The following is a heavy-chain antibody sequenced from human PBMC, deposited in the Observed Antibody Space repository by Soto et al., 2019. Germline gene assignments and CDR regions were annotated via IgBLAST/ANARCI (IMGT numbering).Heavy chain of an antibody. D-gene: IGHD6-13*01. CDR2: ITSTGTST. J-gene: IGHJ4*02. CDR1: GFTFSIYS. V-gene: IGHV3-21*01. Sequence: EVQLVESGGDLAKPGGSLRLSCAASGFTFSIYSMNWVRQAPGKGLEWVSSITSTGTSTHYTDSVQGRFTISRANAKNTLFRQTGSLRAGDTAVYYCPRRAPGSLTWYADFWGQGTLVTVSS. CDR3: PRRAPGSLTWYADF.